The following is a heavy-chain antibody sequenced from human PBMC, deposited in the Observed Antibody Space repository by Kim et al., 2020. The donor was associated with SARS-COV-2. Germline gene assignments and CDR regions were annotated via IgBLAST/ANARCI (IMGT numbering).Heavy chain of an antibody. CDR1: GFTFSSYW. CDR3: ARSGGGPYYYYGMDV. CDR2: IKQDGSEK. D-gene: IGHD2-15*01. Sequence: GGSLRLSCAASGFTFSSYWMSWVRQAPGKGLEWVANIKQDGSEKYYVDSVKGRFTISRDNAKNSLYLQMNSLRAEDTAVYYCARSGGGPYYYYGMDVWGQGTTVTVSS. V-gene: IGHV3-7*03. J-gene: IGHJ6*02.